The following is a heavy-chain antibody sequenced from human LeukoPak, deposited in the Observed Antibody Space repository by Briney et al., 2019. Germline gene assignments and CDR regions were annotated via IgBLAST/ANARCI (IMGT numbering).Heavy chain of an antibody. V-gene: IGHV3-30-3*01. J-gene: IGHJ4*02. CDR3: ASWNYAVADNFDY. CDR1: GFTFSSYA. D-gene: IGHD1-7*01. CDR2: ISYDGSNK. Sequence: GGSLRLSCAASGFTFSSYAMHWVRQAPGKGLEWVAVISYDGSNKYYADSVKGRFTIFRDNSKNTLYLQMNSLRAEDTAVYYCASWNYAVADNFDYWGQGTLVTVSS.